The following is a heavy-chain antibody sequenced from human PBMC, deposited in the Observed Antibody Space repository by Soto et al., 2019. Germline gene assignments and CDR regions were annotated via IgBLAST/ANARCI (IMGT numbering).Heavy chain of an antibody. J-gene: IGHJ6*02. CDR3: ARDRGIVGANYYYYGMDV. Sequence: LRLSCAASGFTFSSYSMNWVRQAPGKGLEWVSYISSSSTIYYADSVKGRFTISRDNAKNSLYLQMNSLRDEDTAVYYCARDRGIVGANYYYYGMDVWGQGTTVTVSS. CDR1: GFTFSSYS. V-gene: IGHV3-48*02. D-gene: IGHD1-26*01. CDR2: ISSSSTI.